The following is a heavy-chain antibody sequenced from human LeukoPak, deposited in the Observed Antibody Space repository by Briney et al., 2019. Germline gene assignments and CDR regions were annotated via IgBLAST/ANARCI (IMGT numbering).Heavy chain of an antibody. V-gene: IGHV3-7*01. Sequence: PGRSLRLSCAASGFTFSSYWMSWVRQAPGKGLEWVANIKQDGSEKYYVDSVKGRFTISRDNAKNSLYLQMNSLRAEDTAVYYCARGGSSWLPFYWYFDLWGRGTLVTVSS. CDR3: ARGGSSWLPFYWYFDL. J-gene: IGHJ2*01. CDR2: IKQDGSEK. CDR1: GFTFSSYW. D-gene: IGHD6-13*01.